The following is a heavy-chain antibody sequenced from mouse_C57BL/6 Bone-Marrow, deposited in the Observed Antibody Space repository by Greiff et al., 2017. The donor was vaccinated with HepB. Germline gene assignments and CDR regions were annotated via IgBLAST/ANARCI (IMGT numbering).Heavy chain of an antibody. CDR2: INPSTGGT. D-gene: IGHD1-3*01. CDR1: GYSFTGYY. J-gene: IGHJ3*01. CDR3: ARSNYWFAY. Sequence: EVKLQESGPELVKPGASVKISCKASGYSFTGYYMNWVKQSPEKSLEWIGEINPSTGGTTYNQKFKAKATLTVDKSSSTAYMQLKSLTSEDSAVYYCARSNYWFAYWGQGTLVTVSA. V-gene: IGHV1-42*01.